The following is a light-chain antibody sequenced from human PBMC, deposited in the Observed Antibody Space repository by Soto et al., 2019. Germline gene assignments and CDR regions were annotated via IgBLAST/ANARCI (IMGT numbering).Light chain of an antibody. V-gene: IGKV3-20*01. Sequence: EIVLTQSPGILSLSPGERATLSCRASQSVSSSHLAWYQQKPGQAPRLLIYGASSRATGIPDRFSGSGSGTDFTLTISRLEPEDFAVYSCQQYGSSPPWTFGQGTKVEIK. CDR1: QSVSSSH. CDR3: QQYGSSPPWT. CDR2: GAS. J-gene: IGKJ1*01.